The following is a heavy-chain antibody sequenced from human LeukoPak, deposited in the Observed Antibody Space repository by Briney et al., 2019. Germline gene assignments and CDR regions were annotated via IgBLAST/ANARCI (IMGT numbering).Heavy chain of an antibody. Sequence: GGSLRLSCAASGFTLSSYAMSWVRQAPGKGLEWVSAISGSGGSTHYADSVKGRFTISRDNSKNTLYLQMNSLRAEDTAVYYCASRGYYGSGSYRYFDYWGQGTLVTVSS. V-gene: IGHV3-23*01. CDR2: ISGSGGST. J-gene: IGHJ4*02. D-gene: IGHD3-10*01. CDR3: ASRGYYGSGSYRYFDY. CDR1: GFTLSSYA.